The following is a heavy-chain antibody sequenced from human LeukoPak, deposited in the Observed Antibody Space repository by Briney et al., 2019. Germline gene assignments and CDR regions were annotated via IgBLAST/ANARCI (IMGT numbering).Heavy chain of an antibody. D-gene: IGHD3-10*01. V-gene: IGHV4-4*02. Sequence: SGTLSLTCAVSGGSISSSNWWSWVRQPPGKGLEWIGEIYHSGSTNYNPSLKSRVTISVDKSKNQFSLKLSSVTAADTAVYYCARRNEVLQGGSDYWGQGTLVTVSS. CDR1: GGSISSSNW. J-gene: IGHJ4*02. CDR2: IYHSGST. CDR3: ARRNEVLQGGSDY.